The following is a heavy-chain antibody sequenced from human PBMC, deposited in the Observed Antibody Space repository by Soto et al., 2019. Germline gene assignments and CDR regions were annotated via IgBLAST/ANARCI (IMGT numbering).Heavy chain of an antibody. J-gene: IGHJ6*02. D-gene: IGHD2-2*01. CDR1: GGTFSRYS. V-gene: IGHV1-69*08. CDR3: AREDRDRETGLVPAAIDGMDV. CDR2: IIPIFGIA. Sequence: QVQLVQSGAEVKKPGSSVKVSCKASGGTFSRYSITWVRQAPGHGLEWIGRIIPIFGIASYAQKFQGRVTITADESTGXGXMXXSSLRSDDTAVYYCAREDRDRETGLVPAAIDGMDVWGQGTTVTVSS.